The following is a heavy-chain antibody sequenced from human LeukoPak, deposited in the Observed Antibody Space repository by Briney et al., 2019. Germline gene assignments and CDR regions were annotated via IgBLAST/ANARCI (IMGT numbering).Heavy chain of an antibody. Sequence: GESLKISCKGSGYSFTSYWIGWVRQMPGKGLEWMGIIYPGDPDTRYSPSFQGQVTISADKSISTAYLQWSSLKASDTAMYYCARGLARYGNAEYFQHWGQGTLVTVSS. V-gene: IGHV5-51*01. CDR1: GYSFTSYW. CDR2: IYPGDPDT. D-gene: IGHD3-16*01. J-gene: IGHJ1*01. CDR3: ARGLARYGNAEYFQH.